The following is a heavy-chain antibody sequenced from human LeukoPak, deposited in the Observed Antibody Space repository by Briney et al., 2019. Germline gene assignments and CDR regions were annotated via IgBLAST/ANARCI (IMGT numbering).Heavy chain of an antibody. J-gene: IGHJ4*02. CDR2: ISSSSSYI. CDR1: GFTFSSYS. Sequence: PGGSLRLSCAASGFTFSSYSMNWVRQAPGKGLEWVSSISSSSSYIYYADSVKGRFTTSRDNAKNSLYLQMNSLRAEDTAVYYCARAEQLVLDYWGQGTLVTVSS. CDR3: ARAEQLVLDY. V-gene: IGHV3-21*01. D-gene: IGHD6-13*01.